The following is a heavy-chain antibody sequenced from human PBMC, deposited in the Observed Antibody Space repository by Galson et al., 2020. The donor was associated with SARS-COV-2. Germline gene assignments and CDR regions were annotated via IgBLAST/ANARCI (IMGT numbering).Heavy chain of an antibody. CDR2: VYHSGDT. CDR3: ARDFFDSSDYTCNWFDP. V-gene: IGHV4-39*02. J-gene: IGHJ5*02. Sequence: SETLSLTCAVSGDSISGSRFYWAWIRQPPGKGLEWIGTVYHSGDTYYNPSLKRRVTISVNTAENYFSLKMTSVTAADTAIYFCARDFFDSSDYTCNWFDPWGQGTLVTVSS. CDR1: GDSISGSRFY. D-gene: IGHD3-22*01.